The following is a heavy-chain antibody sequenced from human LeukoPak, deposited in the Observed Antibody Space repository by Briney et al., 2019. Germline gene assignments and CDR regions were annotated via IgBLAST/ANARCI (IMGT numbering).Heavy chain of an antibody. J-gene: IGHJ5*02. V-gene: IGHV4-34*01. CDR2: INHSGST. CDR1: GGSFSGYY. Sequence: KPSETLSLTCAVYGGSFSGYYWSWLRQPPGKGLEWIGEINHSGSTNYNPSLKSRVTISVDTSRNQFSLKLSSVTAADTAVYYCARVPYPLVGVVPWFDPWGQGTLVTVSS. D-gene: IGHD3-3*01. CDR3: ARVPYPLVGVVPWFDP.